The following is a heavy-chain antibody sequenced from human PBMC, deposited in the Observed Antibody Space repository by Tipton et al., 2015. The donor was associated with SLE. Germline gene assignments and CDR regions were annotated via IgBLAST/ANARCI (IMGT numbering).Heavy chain of an antibody. CDR3: ARASWRGYFDY. CDR2: IYYSGIT. V-gene: IGHV4-59*11. CDR1: GGSISSHY. J-gene: IGHJ4*02. Sequence: TLSLTCTVSGGSISSHYWSWIRQPPGKGLEWIGFIYYSGITKYNPSLESRVTISVDTSKNQFSLNLKSVTAADTAVYYCARASWRGYFDYWGQGTLVTVSS. D-gene: IGHD3-3*01.